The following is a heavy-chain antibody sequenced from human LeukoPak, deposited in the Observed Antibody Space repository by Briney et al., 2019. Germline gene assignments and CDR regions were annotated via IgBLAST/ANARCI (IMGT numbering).Heavy chain of an antibody. V-gene: IGHV1-2*02. CDR3: ARDYVDNFDSYGYIALDQ. CDR2: INPNSGST. CDR1: GYTFTDYY. D-gene: IGHD3-22*01. Sequence: ASVKVSCKASGYTFTDYYIHWVRQAPGQGLEWMGCINPNSGSTNYAQNLQGRVSMTRDTSISTAHMELSRLRSDDTAVYCCARDYVDNFDSYGYIALDQWGQGTLVIVSS. J-gene: IGHJ4*02.